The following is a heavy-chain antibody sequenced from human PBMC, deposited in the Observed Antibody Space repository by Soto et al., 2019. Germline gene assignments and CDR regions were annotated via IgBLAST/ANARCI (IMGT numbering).Heavy chain of an antibody. Sequence: ASVKVSCKASGFTFTGYYMHWVRQAPGQGLEWMGWINPNSGGTNYAQKFQGRVTMTRDTSISTAYMELSRLRSDDTAVYYCARERGGCSSTSCPQRRYYYYGMDVWGQGTTVTVSS. J-gene: IGHJ6*02. CDR1: GFTFTGYY. CDR2: INPNSGGT. CDR3: ARERGGCSSTSCPQRRYYYYGMDV. V-gene: IGHV1-2*02. D-gene: IGHD2-2*01.